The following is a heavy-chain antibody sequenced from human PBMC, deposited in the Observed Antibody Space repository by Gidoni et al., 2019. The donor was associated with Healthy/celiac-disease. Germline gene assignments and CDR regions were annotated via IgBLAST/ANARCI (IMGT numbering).Heavy chain of an antibody. J-gene: IGHJ6*02. Sequence: EVQLVESGGGLVQPGGSLRLSCAASGFTFSSYDMHWVRQATGKGLEWVSAIGTAGDTYYPGSVKGRFTISRENAKNSLYLQMNSLRAGDTAVYYCARSAFLYYYGMDVWGQGTTVTVSS. CDR1: GFTFSSYD. CDR3: ARSAFLYYYGMDV. CDR2: IGTAGDT. V-gene: IGHV3-13*01.